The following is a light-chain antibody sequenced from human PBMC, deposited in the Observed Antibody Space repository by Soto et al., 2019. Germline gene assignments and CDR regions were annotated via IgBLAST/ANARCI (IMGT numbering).Light chain of an antibody. J-gene: IGKJ1*01. CDR1: QSVSSSY. CDR3: QHYGTSPTWT. V-gene: IGKV3-20*01. CDR2: GAS. Sequence: DIVLTQSPGTLSLSPGERATLSCRASQSVSSSYLAWYQQKPSQAPRLLIYGASSRATGIPDRFSGGGSGTDFTLTISRLEPEDFVVYYCQHYGTSPTWTFGQGTKVEIK.